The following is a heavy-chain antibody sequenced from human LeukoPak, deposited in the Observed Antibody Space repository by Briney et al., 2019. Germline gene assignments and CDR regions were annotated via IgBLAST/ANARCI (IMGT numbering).Heavy chain of an antibody. V-gene: IGHV1-69*05. D-gene: IGHD5-12*01. Sequence: SVKVSCKASGYTFTGYYMHWVRQAPGQGLEWMGGIIPIFGTANYAQKFQGRVTITTDESTSTAYMELSSLRSEDTAVYYCARSARSGYGILMVYWGQGTLVTVSS. CDR2: IIPIFGTA. CDR3: ARSARSGYGILMVY. J-gene: IGHJ4*02. CDR1: GYTFTGYY.